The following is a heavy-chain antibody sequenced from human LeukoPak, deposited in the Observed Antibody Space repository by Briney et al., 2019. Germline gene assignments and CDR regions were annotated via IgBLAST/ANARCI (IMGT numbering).Heavy chain of an antibody. V-gene: IGHV4-34*01. CDR2: INHSGST. J-gene: IGHJ5*02. Sequence: SETLSLTCAVYGGSFSGYYWSWIRQPPGKGLEWIGEINHSGSTNYNPSLKSRVTISVDTSKNQFSLKLSSVTAADTAVYYCARGYSSRRKTTNSNWFDPWGQGTLVTVSS. D-gene: IGHD6-13*01. CDR3: ARGYSSRRKTTNSNWFDP. CDR1: GGSFSGYY.